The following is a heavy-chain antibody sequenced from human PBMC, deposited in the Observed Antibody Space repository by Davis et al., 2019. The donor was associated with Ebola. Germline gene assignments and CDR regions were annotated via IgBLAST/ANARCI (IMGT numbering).Heavy chain of an antibody. Sequence: PGGSLRLSCAASGFVFRIYDMSWVRQAPGKGLEWVSTLGTSADTYYADSVKGRFTISRDNSKNTLYLQMNGLRVEDTAIYYCAKDTSNIWFDIWGQGTNVTVSS. CDR1: GFVFRIYD. CDR2: LGTSADT. D-gene: IGHD1-26*01. CDR3: AKDTSNIWFDI. J-gene: IGHJ3*02. V-gene: IGHV3-23*01.